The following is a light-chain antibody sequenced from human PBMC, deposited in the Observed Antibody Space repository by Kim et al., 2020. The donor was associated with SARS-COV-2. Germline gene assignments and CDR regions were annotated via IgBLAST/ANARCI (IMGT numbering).Light chain of an antibody. CDR3: QQYHDWPPCT. V-gene: IGKV3-15*01. CDR1: QSVTSH. Sequence: VSPGERATLSCRASQSVTSHLAWYQQKPGQPPRLHIYGASTRASGIPARFTGSGSGTEFALTISSLQSEDFAVYYCQQYHDWPPCTFGQGTKLEI. CDR2: GAS. J-gene: IGKJ2*02.